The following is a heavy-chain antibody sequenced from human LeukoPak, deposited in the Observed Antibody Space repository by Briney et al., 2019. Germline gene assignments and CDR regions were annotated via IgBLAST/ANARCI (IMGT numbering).Heavy chain of an antibody. CDR3: ARERGGTGYDSGLDYDY. CDR1: GYRFTNYW. J-gene: IGHJ4*02. V-gene: IGHV5-51*01. D-gene: IGHD5-12*01. CDR2: IYPGASDT. Sequence: GESLKISCKGSGYRFTNYWIGWVRQMPGKGLEWMGIIYPGASDTRYSPSFQGQVTFSADKSINTVYVQWSSLQASDTAMYYCARERGGTGYDSGLDYDYWGQGTLVTVFS.